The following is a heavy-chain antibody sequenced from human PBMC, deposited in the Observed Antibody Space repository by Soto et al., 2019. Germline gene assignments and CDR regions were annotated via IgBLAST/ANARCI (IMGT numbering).Heavy chain of an antibody. D-gene: IGHD2-15*01. V-gene: IGHV3-74*01. CDR3: VRTSLVVAAATREDY. Sequence: EVQLVESGGGLVQPGESLRLSCAASGFTFSSYWMHWVRQAPGKGLVWVARINSAGSSTSYAGSVKGRFTISRDNAKNTMYLQMNSLRAEDTAVSYCVRTSLVVAAATREDYCGQGTLVTVSS. CDR2: INSAGSST. CDR1: GFTFSSYW. J-gene: IGHJ4*02.